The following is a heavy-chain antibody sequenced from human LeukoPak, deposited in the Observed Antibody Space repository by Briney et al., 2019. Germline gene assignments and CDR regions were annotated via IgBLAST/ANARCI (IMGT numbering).Heavy chain of an antibody. CDR2: ISGSGGST. CDR3: AKEFNMVRGVLIDY. CDR1: GGSISSSN. Sequence: QSSETLSLTCAVSGGSISSSNWWSWVRQAPGKGLEWVSAISGSGGSTYYADSVKGRFTISRDNSKNTLYLQMNSLRAEDTAVYYCAKEFNMVRGVLIDYWGQGTLVTVSS. V-gene: IGHV3-23*01. J-gene: IGHJ4*02. D-gene: IGHD3-10*01.